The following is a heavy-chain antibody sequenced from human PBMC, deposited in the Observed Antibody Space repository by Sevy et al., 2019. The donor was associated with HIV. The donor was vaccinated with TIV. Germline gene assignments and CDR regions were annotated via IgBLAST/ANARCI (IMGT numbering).Heavy chain of an antibody. D-gene: IGHD3-16*01. CDR1: GFTLSDYY. CDR3: ARDHVKDGKGGVYYYHAMDV. V-gene: IGHV3-11*01. J-gene: IGHJ6*02. Sequence: GESLKISCTASGFTLSDYYISWIRQAPGKGLQWISYMSGSDDSGGDDTIYYADAVKGRFTISRDNAKNSLYLQMSSLRADDTAVYYCARDHVKDGKGGVYYYHAMDVWGRGTAVTVSS. CDR2: MSGSDDSGGDDTI.